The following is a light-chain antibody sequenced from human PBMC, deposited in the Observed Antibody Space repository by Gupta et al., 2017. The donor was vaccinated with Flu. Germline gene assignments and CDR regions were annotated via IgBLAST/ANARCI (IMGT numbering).Light chain of an antibody. Sequence: GDRATLSCRTSQSVANYLAWYQQKPGQAPRLLISDASIRATDIPARFSGSGSGTDFTLTISSLQPEDFALYYCQQRSSWPITFGQGTRLEIK. CDR3: QQRSSWPIT. J-gene: IGKJ5*01. CDR1: QSVANY. CDR2: DAS. V-gene: IGKV3-11*01.